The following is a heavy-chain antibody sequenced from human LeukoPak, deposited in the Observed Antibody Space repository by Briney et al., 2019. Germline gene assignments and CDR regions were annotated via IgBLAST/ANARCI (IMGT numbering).Heavy chain of an antibody. CDR2: IYSGGST. D-gene: IGHD3-22*01. V-gene: IGHV3-66*01. Sequence: PGGSLRLSCAASGFTVSSNYMSWVRQAPGKGLEWVSVIYSGGSTYYADSVKGRFTISRDNSKNTLYLQTNSLRAEDTAVYYCAREPLYYDSIIGDAFDIWGQGTMVTVSS. CDR1: GFTVSSNY. CDR3: AREPLYYDSIIGDAFDI. J-gene: IGHJ3*02.